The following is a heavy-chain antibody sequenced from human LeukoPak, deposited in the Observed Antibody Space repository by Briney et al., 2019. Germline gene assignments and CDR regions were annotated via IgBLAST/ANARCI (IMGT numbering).Heavy chain of an antibody. CDR3: ARDRPNNWFDP. J-gene: IGHJ5*02. CDR2: INPNSGAT. Sequence: ASVKFSCKASGYTLTDYYLHWVRQAPGQGLEWMGFINPNSGATTYAQKFRGRVSVTRHTSISTAYMELSRLRSDDTAVYDCARDRPNNWFDPWGQRTLVTVSS. CDR1: GYTLTDYY. V-gene: IGHV1-2*02.